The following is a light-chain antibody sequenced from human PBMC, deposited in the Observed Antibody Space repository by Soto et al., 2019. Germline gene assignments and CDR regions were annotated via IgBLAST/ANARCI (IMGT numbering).Light chain of an antibody. CDR1: SSDVGGYDY. V-gene: IGLV2-8*01. CDR3: CSFGAGNNYVV. J-gene: IGLJ2*01. CDR2: EVT. Sequence: QSVLTQPPSASGSPRRSVTISCTGTSSDVGGYDYVSWFQQHPGKAPKLIIYEVTKRPSGVPDRFSASKSGKTASLTVSGLQAEDEADYYCCSFGAGNNYVVFGGGTKVTVL.